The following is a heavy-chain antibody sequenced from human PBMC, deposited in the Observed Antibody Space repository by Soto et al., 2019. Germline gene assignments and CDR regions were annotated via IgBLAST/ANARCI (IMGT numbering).Heavy chain of an antibody. D-gene: IGHD3-10*01. CDR2: ISGSGGST. CDR1: GFTFSSYA. CDR3: AKTLQAAKPGKYGSGSYYGAFDI. Sequence: GGSLRLSCAASGFTFSSYAMSWVRQAPGKGLEWVSAISGSGGSTYYADSVKGRFTISRDNSKNTLYLQMNSLRAEDTAVYYCAKTLQAAKPGKYGSGSYYGAFDIWGQGTMVTVSS. J-gene: IGHJ3*02. V-gene: IGHV3-23*01.